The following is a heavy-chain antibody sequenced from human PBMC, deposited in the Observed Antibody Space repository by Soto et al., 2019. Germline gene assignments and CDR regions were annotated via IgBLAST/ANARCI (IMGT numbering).Heavy chain of an antibody. CDR2: ISSSSSTI. CDR3: ARDRRGYSYGWAAARPKDYYYYGMDV. V-gene: IGHV3-48*02. CDR1: GFTFSSYS. J-gene: IGHJ6*02. Sequence: EVQLVESGGGLVQPGGSLRLSCAASGFTFSSYSMNWVRQAPGKGLEWVSYISSSSSTIYYADSVKGRFTISRDNAKNSLYLQMNSLSDEDTAVYYCARDRRGYSYGWAAARPKDYYYYGMDVWGQGPTVTVSS. D-gene: IGHD5-18*01.